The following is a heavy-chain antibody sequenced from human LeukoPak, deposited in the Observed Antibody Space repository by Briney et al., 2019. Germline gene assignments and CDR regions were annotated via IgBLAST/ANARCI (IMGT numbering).Heavy chain of an antibody. D-gene: IGHD3-3*01. CDR1: GFTFSSYS. CDR2: ISSSRSTI. J-gene: IGHJ3*02. Sequence: GGSLRLSCAASGFTFSSYSMHWVRQAPGKGLEWVSYISSSRSTIYYADSVKGRFTISRDNAKNSLYLQMNSLRAEDTAVYYCAKDLANSYYDFWSGSKNAFDIWGQGTMVTVSS. CDR3: AKDLANSYYDFWSGSKNAFDI. V-gene: IGHV3-48*01.